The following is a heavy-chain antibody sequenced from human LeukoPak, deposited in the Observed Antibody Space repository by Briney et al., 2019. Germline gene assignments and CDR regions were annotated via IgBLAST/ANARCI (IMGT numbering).Heavy chain of an antibody. V-gene: IGHV3-21*01. CDR1: GFTFSVYT. J-gene: IGHJ4*02. CDR2: ISGDGTYI. D-gene: IGHD2-15*01. Sequence: PGGSLGLSCATSGFTFSVYTMNWVRQAPGKGLEWISSISGDGTYIYYADSVKGRFTISRDNAKNSLFLQMDSLRAEDTAVYYCARDAPRMSGGTLEYWGQGTLVTVSS. CDR3: ARDAPRMSGGTLEY.